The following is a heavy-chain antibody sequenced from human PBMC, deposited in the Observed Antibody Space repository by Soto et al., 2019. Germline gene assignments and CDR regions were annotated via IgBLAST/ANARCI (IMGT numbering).Heavy chain of an antibody. D-gene: IGHD3-10*01. V-gene: IGHV4-4*02. CDR3: ARRRGPPYYFDY. J-gene: IGHJ4*02. Sequence: SETLSLTCAVCGGSISSSNWWSWVRQPPGKGLEWIGEIYHSGSTNYNPSLKSRVTISVDKSKNQFSLKLSSVTAADTAVYYCARRRGPPYYFDYWGQGTLVTVSS. CDR1: GGSISSSNW. CDR2: IYHSGST.